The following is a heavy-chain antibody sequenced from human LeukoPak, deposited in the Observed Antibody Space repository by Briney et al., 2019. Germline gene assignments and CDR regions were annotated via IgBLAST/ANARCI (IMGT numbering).Heavy chain of an antibody. V-gene: IGHV3-53*01. CDR2: IYSGGST. D-gene: IGHD3-10*01. CDR1: GFTFSDYY. Sequence: GGSLRLSCAASGFTFSDYYMSWVRQAPGKGLEWVSVIYSGGSTYYADSVKGRFTISRDNSKNTLYLQMNSLRAEDTAVYYCSSALYGSGSTWGQGTLVTVSS. CDR3: SSALYGSGST. J-gene: IGHJ5*02.